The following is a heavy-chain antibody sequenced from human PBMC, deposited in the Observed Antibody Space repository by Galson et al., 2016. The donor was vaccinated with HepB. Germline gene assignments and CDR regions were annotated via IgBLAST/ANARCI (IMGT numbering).Heavy chain of an antibody. Sequence: SVKVSCKASGGSFSSYGISWVRQAPGQGLEWMGGIIPIFGTANYAQKFQGRVTITADESTRTAYMELSGLRAEDTAVYYCARDRYYDSGGNYYESAYWGQGTPVIVSS. J-gene: IGHJ4*02. D-gene: IGHD3-22*01. CDR3: ARDRYYDSGGNYYESAY. V-gene: IGHV1-69*13. CDR2: IIPIFGTA. CDR1: GGSFSSYG.